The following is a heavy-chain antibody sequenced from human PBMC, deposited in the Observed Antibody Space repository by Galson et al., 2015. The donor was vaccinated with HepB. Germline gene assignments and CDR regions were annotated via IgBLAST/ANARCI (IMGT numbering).Heavy chain of an antibody. CDR2: MNTNTGKP. D-gene: IGHD3-3*01. Sequence: SCKASGYTFTDYVVNWVRQAPGQGPEWMGWMNTNTGKPTYAPGFAGRFVFSLDTSVTTAYLQISSLETDDTAVYYCARSPLRFLDWLPYYDYYYMDVWSEGTTVTVSS. J-gene: IGHJ6*03. V-gene: IGHV7-4-1*02. CDR1: GYTFTDYV. CDR3: ARSPLRFLDWLPYYDYYYMDV.